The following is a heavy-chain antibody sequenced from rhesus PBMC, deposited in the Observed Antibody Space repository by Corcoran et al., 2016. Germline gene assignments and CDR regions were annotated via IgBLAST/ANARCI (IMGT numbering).Heavy chain of an antibody. V-gene: IGHV4-173*01. D-gene: IGHD5-42*01. CDR1: GGSISSDY. J-gene: IGHJ4*01. CDR2: ISGSGGNT. Sequence: QLQLQESGPGLVKPSETLSLTCAVSGGSISSDYWSWIRQPPGKGLEWIGRISGSGGNTDNNPSLKSRVTISIATSKNQFSLRLRSVTAADTAVYYCARTTELGIPFDYWGQGVQVIVSS. CDR3: ARTTELGIPFDY.